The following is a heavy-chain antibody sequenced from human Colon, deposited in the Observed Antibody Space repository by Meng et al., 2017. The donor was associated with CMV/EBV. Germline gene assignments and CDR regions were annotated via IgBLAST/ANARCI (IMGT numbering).Heavy chain of an antibody. CDR1: GYSVSDKY. CDR3: AILTVAAPFDY. D-gene: IGHD6-6*01. J-gene: IGHJ4*02. CDR2: IKPHSDAT. V-gene: IGHV1-2*02. Sequence: ASVKVSCKASGYSVSDKYLHWVRQAPGQGLEWMGWIKPHSDATNYAKRFQGRVSMTRDTSINTAYMELSSLTSDDTAVYYCAILTVAAPFDYWGQGTLVTVSS.